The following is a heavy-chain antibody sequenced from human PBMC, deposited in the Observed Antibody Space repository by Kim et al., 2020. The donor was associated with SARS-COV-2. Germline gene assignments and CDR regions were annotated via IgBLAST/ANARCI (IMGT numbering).Heavy chain of an antibody. Sequence: GGSLRLSCAASGFTFSSYGMHWVRQAPGKGLEWVAVIWYDGSNKYYADSVKGRFTISRDNSKNTLYLQMNSLRAEDTAVYYCARETSSSDRGLILTSIKYGMDVWGQGTTVTVSS. D-gene: IGHD3-9*01. CDR1: GFTFSSYG. CDR3: ARETSSSDRGLILTSIKYGMDV. V-gene: IGHV3-33*01. CDR2: IWYDGSNK. J-gene: IGHJ6*02.